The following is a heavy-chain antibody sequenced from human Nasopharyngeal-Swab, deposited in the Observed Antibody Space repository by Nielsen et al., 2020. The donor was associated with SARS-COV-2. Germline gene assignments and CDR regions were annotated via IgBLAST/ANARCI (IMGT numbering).Heavy chain of an antibody. V-gene: IGHV4-34*01. CDR2: INHFGST. J-gene: IGHJ4*01. CDR3: ARRRSSGRYFFDY. D-gene: IGHD3-22*01. CDR1: GGSFSGYY. Sequence: SETLSPTCAVYGGSFSGYYWSWIRQTPGKGLEWIGEINHFGSTNYNPSLKSRVTLSAYMSKNQLSLKLNSVTAADTAVYYCARRRSSGRYFFDYWGRGTPVTVSS.